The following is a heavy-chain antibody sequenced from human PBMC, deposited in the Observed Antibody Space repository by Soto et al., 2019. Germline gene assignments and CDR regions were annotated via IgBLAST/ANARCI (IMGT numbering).Heavy chain of an antibody. V-gene: IGHV4-59*01. CDR1: GGSISSYY. CDR2: IYYSGST. CDR3: ARVGLWHNFDY. D-gene: IGHD2-21*01. Sequence: SETLSLTCTVSGGSISSYYWSWIRQPPGKGLEWIGYIYYSGSTNYNPSLKSRVTISVDTSKNQFSLKLSSVTAADTAVYYCARVGLWHNFDYSGKGTLRTGSS. J-gene: IGHJ4*02.